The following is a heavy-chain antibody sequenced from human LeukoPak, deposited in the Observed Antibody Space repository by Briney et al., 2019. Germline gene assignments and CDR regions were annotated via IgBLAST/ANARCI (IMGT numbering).Heavy chain of an antibody. CDR2: IYWNDDK. D-gene: IGHD3-22*01. CDR1: GFSLSTSGVG. V-gene: IGHV2-5*01. Sequence: SGPTLVNPTQTLTLTCTFSGFSLSTSGVGVGWIRQPPGKALEWLALIYWNDDKRYSPSLKSSLTITKDTSKNQVVLTMTNMDPVDTATYYCAHTPFNYYDNSRFFDFWGQGTLVTVSS. CDR3: AHTPFNYYDNSRFFDF. J-gene: IGHJ4*02.